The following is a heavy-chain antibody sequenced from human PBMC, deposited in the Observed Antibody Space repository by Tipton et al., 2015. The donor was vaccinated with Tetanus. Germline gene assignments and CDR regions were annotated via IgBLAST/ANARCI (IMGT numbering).Heavy chain of an antibody. Sequence: TLSLTCTVSDESISSSSYYWGWIRHHPGRGPEWIASISNSGTSYNNPSFRSRVTISVDTSKNQFSLKLTSVTAADTATYYCARMGFTYGQVVYWGQGTLVTVAS. V-gene: IGHV4-39*01. CDR2: ISNSGTS. J-gene: IGHJ4*02. CDR1: DESISSSSYY. CDR3: ARMGFTYGQVVY. D-gene: IGHD5-18*01.